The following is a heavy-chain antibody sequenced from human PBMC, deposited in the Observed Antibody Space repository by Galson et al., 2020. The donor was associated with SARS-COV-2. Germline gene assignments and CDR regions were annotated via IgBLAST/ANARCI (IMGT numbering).Heavy chain of an antibody. Sequence: SETLSLTCAVSGGSISSSNWWSWVRQPPGKGLEWIGEIYHSGSTNYNPSLKSRVTISVDKSKNQFSLKLSSVTAADTAVYYCARDNLEVGATMYAFDIWGQGTMVTVSS. CDR3: ARDNLEVGATMYAFDI. J-gene: IGHJ3*02. D-gene: IGHD1-26*01. CDR2: IYHSGST. CDR1: GGSISSSNW. V-gene: IGHV4-4*02.